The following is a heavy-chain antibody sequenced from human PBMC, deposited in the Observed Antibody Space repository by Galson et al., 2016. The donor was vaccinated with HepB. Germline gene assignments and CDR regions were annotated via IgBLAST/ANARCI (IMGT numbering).Heavy chain of an antibody. V-gene: IGHV3-23*01. CDR3: AKERLVRRIFDH. Sequence: SLRLSCAASGFVFSNFGLSWVPPAPGKGLEWVASISTRRTTYYSDSVQGRFTLSGDNSNNTLYLQMNGLRAEDTAVYYCAKERLVRRIFDHWGQGTLLTVSS. CDR1: GFVFSNFG. J-gene: IGHJ4*02. D-gene: IGHD1-1*01. CDR2: ISTRRTT.